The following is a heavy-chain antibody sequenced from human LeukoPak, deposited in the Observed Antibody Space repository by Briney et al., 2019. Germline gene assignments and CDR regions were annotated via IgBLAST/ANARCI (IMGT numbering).Heavy chain of an antibody. J-gene: IGHJ4*02. CDR1: GFNFTAFW. Sequence: PGGSLRLSWAASGFNFTAFWMSWVRQPPEKGLEFVANINRDGSVKNYVDTVKGRFTLSRDNAKKSLSLELNSLRAYDTAVFFCARDPGYSAFALWGQGSLVTVSS. D-gene: IGHD5-12*01. CDR2: INRDGSVK. V-gene: IGHV3-7*01. CDR3: ARDPGYSAFAL.